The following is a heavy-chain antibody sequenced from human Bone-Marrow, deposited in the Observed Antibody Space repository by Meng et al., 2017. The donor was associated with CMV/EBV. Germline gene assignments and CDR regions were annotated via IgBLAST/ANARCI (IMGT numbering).Heavy chain of an antibody. D-gene: IGHD6-19*01. J-gene: IGHJ4*02. CDR1: GGSISRSSYY. Sequence: GSLRLSCAVSGGSISRSSYYWGWIRQAPGKGLEWIGSIYYSGSTYYNPSLKGRVTISVDTSKNQFSLKLTSVTAADTAVYYCARDYSSGEIDYWGQGMLVTVYS. CDR3: ARDYSSGEIDY. V-gene: IGHV4-39*07. CDR2: IYYSGST.